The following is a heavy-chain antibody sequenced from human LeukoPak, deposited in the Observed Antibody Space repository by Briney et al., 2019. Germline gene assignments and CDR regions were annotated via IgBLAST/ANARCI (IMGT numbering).Heavy chain of an antibody. CDR1: GYTFTGYY. CDR3: ARDCSSTSCYGLDY. Sequence: EASVKVTCKASGYTFTGYYMHWVRQAPGQGLEWMGWISPNSGGTNYAQKFQGRVTMTRDTSISTAYMELSRLRSDDTAVYYCARDCSSTSCYGLDYWGQGTLVTVSS. J-gene: IGHJ4*02. CDR2: ISPNSGGT. D-gene: IGHD2-2*01. V-gene: IGHV1-2*02.